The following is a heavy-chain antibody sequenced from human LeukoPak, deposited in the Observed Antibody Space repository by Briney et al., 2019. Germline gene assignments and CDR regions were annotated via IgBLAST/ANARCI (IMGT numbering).Heavy chain of an antibody. D-gene: IGHD5-12*01. Sequence: GGSLRLSCGASGFTFSNYGMLWVRQAPGKGLEWVSTISGSGTRTYYADSVKGRFTISRDNSKNTLYLQMDSLSAEDTAVYYCAKDVDSTYYYYMDVWGKGTTVTVSS. CDR3: AKDVDSTYYYYMDV. CDR1: GFTFSNYG. J-gene: IGHJ6*03. CDR2: ISGSGTRT. V-gene: IGHV3-23*01.